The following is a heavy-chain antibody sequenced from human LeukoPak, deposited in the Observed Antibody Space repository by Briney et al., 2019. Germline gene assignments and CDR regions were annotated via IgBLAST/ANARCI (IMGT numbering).Heavy chain of an antibody. V-gene: IGHV4-30-4*01. CDR2: TYFTGST. CDR3: ARDYQQLGYFDY. CDR1: GDSVISGDYR. J-gene: IGHJ4*02. Sequence: SETLSLTCTVSGDSVISGDYRWTWIRQPPGKGLEWIGYTYFTGSTYFNPSLKRRVTISVDTSKNQFSLKLSSVTAADTAVYYCARDYQQLGYFDYWGQGTLVTVSS. D-gene: IGHD6-13*01.